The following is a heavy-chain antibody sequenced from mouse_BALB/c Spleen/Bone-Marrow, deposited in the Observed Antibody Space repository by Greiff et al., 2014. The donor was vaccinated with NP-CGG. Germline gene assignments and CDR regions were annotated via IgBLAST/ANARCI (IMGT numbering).Heavy chain of an antibody. V-gene: IGHV1S81*02. CDR1: GYTFTSYY. D-gene: IGHD2-13*01. J-gene: IGHJ3*01. CDR3: TREGDSPFAY. Sequence: QVQLQQPGAELVKPGASVKLSCKASGYTFTSYYMYWVKQRPGQGLEWIGEINPSNGGTNFNEKFKSKASLTVDKSSSTAYMQLSSLTSEDSAVYYCTREGDSPFAYWGQGTLVTVSA. CDR2: INPSNGGT.